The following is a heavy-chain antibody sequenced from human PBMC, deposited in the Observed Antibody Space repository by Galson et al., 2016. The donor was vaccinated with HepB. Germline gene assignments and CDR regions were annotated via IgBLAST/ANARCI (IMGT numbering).Heavy chain of an antibody. CDR3: VRGSYSSDWYRTSAYDFGMDV. J-gene: IGHJ6*04. D-gene: IGHD6-19*01. CDR1: GFSFSNYD. Sequence: SLRLSCAASGFSFSNYDMYWVRQAPGKGLEWVSSIYTAGDTYYQDSVEGRFTVSRENAKNSLYLHMNSLRAGDTAVYYCVRGSYSSDWYRTSAYDFGMDVGGKGTPVTVSS. CDR2: IYTAGDT. V-gene: IGHV3-13*01.